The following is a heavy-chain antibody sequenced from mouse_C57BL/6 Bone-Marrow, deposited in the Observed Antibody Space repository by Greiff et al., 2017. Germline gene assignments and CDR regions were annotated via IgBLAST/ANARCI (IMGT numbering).Heavy chain of an antibody. J-gene: IGHJ4*01. CDR1: GYTFTGYW. CDR2: ILPGSGST. D-gene: IGHD2-3*01. V-gene: IGHV1-9*01. Sequence: QVQLQQSGAELMKPGASVKLSCKATGYTFTGYWIEWVKQRPGHGLEWIGEILPGSGSTNYNEKFKGKATFTADSSSNTAYMQLGSLTTDDSAIFYCARRWLLPYYYAMDYWCQGTSVTVSS. CDR3: ARRWLLPYYYAMDY.